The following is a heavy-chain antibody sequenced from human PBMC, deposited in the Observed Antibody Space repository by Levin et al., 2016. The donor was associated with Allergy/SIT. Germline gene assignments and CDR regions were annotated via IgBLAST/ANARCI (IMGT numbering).Heavy chain of an antibody. V-gene: IGHV4-39*01. D-gene: IGHD2-15*01. CDR3: ARHPGIVVVVAATPGYFDY. Sequence: PGKGLEWIGSIYYSGSTYYNPSLKSRVTISVDTSKNQFSLKLSSVTAADTAVYYCARHPGIVVVVAATPGYFDYWGQGTLVTVSS. CDR2: IYYSGST. J-gene: IGHJ4*02.